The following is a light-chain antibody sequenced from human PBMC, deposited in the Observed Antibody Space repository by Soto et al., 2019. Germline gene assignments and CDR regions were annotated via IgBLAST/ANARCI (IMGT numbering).Light chain of an antibody. J-gene: IGLJ2*01. CDR1: SSDVGSYNL. CDR2: EVN. Sequence: QSVLTQPASVSGSPGQSITISCTGTSSDVGSYNLVSWYQQHPGRAPKLIIYEVNKWPSGYSNRFSGSKSGNTASLTISGLQAEDEADYYCCSYAGNNIHVVFGGGTQLTVL. V-gene: IGLV2-23*02. CDR3: CSYAGNNIHVV.